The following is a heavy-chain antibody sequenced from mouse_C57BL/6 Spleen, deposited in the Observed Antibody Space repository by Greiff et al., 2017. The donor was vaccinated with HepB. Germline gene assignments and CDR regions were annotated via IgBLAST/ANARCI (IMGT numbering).Heavy chain of an antibody. Sequence: QVQLKQSGAELVRPGASVTLSCKASGYTFTDYEMHWVKQTPVHGLEWIGAIDPETGGTAYNQKFKGKAILTADKSSSTAYMERRSLTSEDSAVYYCTRGREDSFYFDYWGQGTTLTVSS. J-gene: IGHJ2*01. CDR2: IDPETGGT. CDR3: TRGREDSFYFDY. V-gene: IGHV1-15*01. CDR1: GYTFTDYE. D-gene: IGHD2-12*01.